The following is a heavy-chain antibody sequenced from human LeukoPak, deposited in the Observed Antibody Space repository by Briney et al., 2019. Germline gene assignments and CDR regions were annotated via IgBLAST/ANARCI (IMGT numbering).Heavy chain of an antibody. CDR1: GFTFSSYS. J-gene: IGHJ4*02. CDR2: ISSSSSYI. Sequence: GGSLRLSCAASGFTFSSYSMNWVRQASGKGLEWVSSISSSSSYIYYADSVKGRFTISRDNAKNSLYLQMNSLRAEDTAVYYCARGRLGYCSSTSCYTPDYWGQGTLVTVSS. CDR3: ARGRLGYCSSTSCYTPDY. V-gene: IGHV3-21*01. D-gene: IGHD2-2*02.